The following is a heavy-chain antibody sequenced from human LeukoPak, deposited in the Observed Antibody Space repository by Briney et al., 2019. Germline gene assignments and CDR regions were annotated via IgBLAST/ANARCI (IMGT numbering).Heavy chain of an antibody. CDR3: ARSPPRLGGVWGSYQHDY. CDR2: IYSGGNT. Sequence: GGSLRLSCAASGLTVSSNYMSWVRQAPGKGLEWVSVIYSGGNTFYADSVKGRFTISRDNAKNSLYLQMNSLRAEDTAVYYCARSPPRLGGVWGSYQHDYWGQGTLVTVSS. V-gene: IGHV3-53*01. J-gene: IGHJ4*02. D-gene: IGHD3-16*02. CDR1: GLTVSSNY.